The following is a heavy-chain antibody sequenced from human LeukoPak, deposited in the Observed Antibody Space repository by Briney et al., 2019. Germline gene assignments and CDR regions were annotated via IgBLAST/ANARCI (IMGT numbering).Heavy chain of an antibody. J-gene: IGHJ1*01. Sequence: SETLSLTCTVSGGSISSHYWSWIRQPPGKGLEWIGYIYYSGSTNYNPSLKSRVTISVDTSKNQFSLKLSSVTAADTAVYYCARRGGYCGGDCSVYFQHWGQGTLVTVSS. D-gene: IGHD2-21*02. CDR3: ARRGGYCGGDCSVYFQH. CDR1: GGSISSHY. CDR2: IYYSGST. V-gene: IGHV4-59*08.